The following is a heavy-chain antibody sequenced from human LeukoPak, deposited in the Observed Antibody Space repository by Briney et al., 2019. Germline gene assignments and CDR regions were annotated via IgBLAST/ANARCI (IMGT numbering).Heavy chain of an antibody. V-gene: IGHV4-61*02. J-gene: IGHJ4*02. Sequence: PSETLSLTCTVSGGSISSGSYYWSWIRQPAGKGLEWIGRIYTSGSTNYNPSLKSRVTISVDTSKNQFSLKLSSVTAADTAVYYCAHEELGSAEGATTLDYWGQGTLVTVSS. D-gene: IGHD1-26*01. CDR1: GGSISSGSYY. CDR3: AHEELGSAEGATTLDY. CDR2: IYTSGST.